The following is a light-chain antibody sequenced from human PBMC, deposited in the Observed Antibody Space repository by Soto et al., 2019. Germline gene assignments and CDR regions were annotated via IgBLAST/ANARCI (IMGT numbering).Light chain of an antibody. Sequence: DIKMTQSPSSMSASVGDRVTITSQASQNINNYLNWYQQKPGRYPKLLIYDASNLEAGVPSRFRGSGSGTDFTLTISRLQPEDIATYYCQQYENLPTVGQGTRLVIK. CDR3: QQYENLPT. CDR1: QNINNY. V-gene: IGKV1-33*01. J-gene: IGKJ5*01. CDR2: DAS.